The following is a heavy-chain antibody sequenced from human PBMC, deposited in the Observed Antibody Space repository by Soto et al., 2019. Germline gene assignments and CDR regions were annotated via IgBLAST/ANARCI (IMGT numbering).Heavy chain of an antibody. CDR3: ARLFGVYDY. CDR2: IYYSGST. Sequence: SESMSLTSAVDGGSFSGYYWSWIRQPPGKGLEWIGRIYYSGSTNYNPSLKSRVTLSVDTSKTQFSLKLSSVTAADTAVYYCARLFGVYDYWGKGTLVTVSS. CDR1: GGSFSGYY. V-gene: IGHV4-34*01. D-gene: IGHD3-3*01. J-gene: IGHJ4*02.